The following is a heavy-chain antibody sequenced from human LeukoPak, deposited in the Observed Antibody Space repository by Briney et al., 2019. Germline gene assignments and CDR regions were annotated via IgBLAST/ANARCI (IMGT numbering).Heavy chain of an antibody. CDR2: IGTAGDT. D-gene: IGHD6-13*01. Sequence: GGSLRLPCAASGFTFSSYDMHWVRQATGKGLEWVSAIGTAGDTYYPGSVKGRFTISRENAKNSLYLQMNSLRAGDTAVYYCASGIAAAGRGWFDPWGQGTLVTVSS. V-gene: IGHV3-13*01. CDR3: ASGIAAAGRGWFDP. J-gene: IGHJ5*02. CDR1: GFTFSSYD.